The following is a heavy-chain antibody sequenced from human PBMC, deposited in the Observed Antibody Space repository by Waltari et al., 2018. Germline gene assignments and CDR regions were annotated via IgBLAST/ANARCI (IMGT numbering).Heavy chain of an antibody. CDR3: AKGEGSGWLPPDY. V-gene: IGHV3-23*01. Sequence: ELQLLESGGGLVQPGGSLRPSCSFHGFTFRSYAMSWVRQAPGKGLEWLSGSRGRGGTTYYADSVKGRFIISRDNAKNTLYLQMKSLRAEDTDVYYCAKGEGSGWLPPDYWGQGTLVIVSS. D-gene: IGHD6-13*01. CDR1: GFTFRSYA. J-gene: IGHJ4*02. CDR2: SRGRGGTT.